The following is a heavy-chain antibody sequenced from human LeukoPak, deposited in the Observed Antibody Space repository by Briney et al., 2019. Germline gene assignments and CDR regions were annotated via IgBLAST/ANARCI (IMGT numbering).Heavy chain of an antibody. Sequence: GGSLRLSCEASGFTFGTHAMTWVRQAPGKGLEWVSAIGASGVSAYYADSVMGRFTISRDNSKNTLYLQMNSLRAEDTAVYYCARTPLWNYYYGMDVWGQGTTVTVSS. CDR2: IGASGVSA. V-gene: IGHV3-23*01. J-gene: IGHJ6*02. CDR3: ARTPLWNYYYGMDV. D-gene: IGHD3-10*01. CDR1: GFTFGTHA.